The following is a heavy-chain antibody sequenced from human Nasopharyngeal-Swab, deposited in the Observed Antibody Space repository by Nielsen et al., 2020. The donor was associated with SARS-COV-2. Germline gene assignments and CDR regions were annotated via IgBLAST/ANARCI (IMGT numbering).Heavy chain of an antibody. CDR3: VREGRYGSGWYYFDY. CDR1: DGSVSNYY. Sequence: GSLRLSCTVSDGSVSNYYWSWIRQPPGKGLEWIGYIYYTGLTNYNPSLKSRVSISLDTSKNQFSLKMRSVTAADTAVYYCVREGRYGSGWYYFDYWGQGTLVTVSS. V-gene: IGHV4-59*02. CDR2: IYYTGLT. J-gene: IGHJ4*02. D-gene: IGHD6-19*01.